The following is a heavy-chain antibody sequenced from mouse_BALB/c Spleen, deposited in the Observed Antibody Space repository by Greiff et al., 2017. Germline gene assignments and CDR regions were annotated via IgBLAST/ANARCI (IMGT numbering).Heavy chain of an antibody. J-gene: IGHJ2*01. CDR3: AMGLRFDY. CDR2: IYPGDGDT. D-gene: IGHD1-1*01. V-gene: IGHV1-87*01. CDR1: GYTFTSYW. Sequence: VKLQESGAELARPGASVKLSCKASGYTFTSYWMQWVKQRPGQGLEWIGAIYPGDGDTRYTQKFKGKATLTADKSSSTAYMQLSSLASEDTAVYYCAMGLRFDYWGQGTTLTVSS.